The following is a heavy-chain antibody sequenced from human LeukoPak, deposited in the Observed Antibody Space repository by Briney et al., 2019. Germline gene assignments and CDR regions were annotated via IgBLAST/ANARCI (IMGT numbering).Heavy chain of an antibody. V-gene: IGHV3-53*01. D-gene: IGHD3-22*01. J-gene: IGHJ6*03. CDR1: GFTVSSNY. CDR2: IYSGGST. Sequence: GGSLRLSCAASGFTVSSNYMSWVRQAPGKGLEWVSVIYSGGSTYYADSVKGRFTISRDNSKNTLYLQMNSLRAEDTAVYYCARAPFDSSGYYYDFYYYYMDVWGEGTTVTVSS. CDR3: ARAPFDSSGYYYDFYYYYMDV.